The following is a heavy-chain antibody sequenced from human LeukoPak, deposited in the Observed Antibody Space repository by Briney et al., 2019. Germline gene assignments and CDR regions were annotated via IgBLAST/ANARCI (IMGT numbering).Heavy chain of an antibody. V-gene: IGHV4-34*01. J-gene: IGHJ6*03. CDR1: GGSFSGYY. CDR3: ARVSKGTRDLYYYMDV. Sequence: SETLSLTCAVYGGSFSGYYWSWIRQPPGKGLEWIGEINHSGSTNYNPSLKSRVTISVDTSKNQFSLKLSSVTAADTAVYYCARVSKGTRDLYYYMDVWGKGTTVTVSS. D-gene: IGHD2-2*01. CDR2: INHSGST.